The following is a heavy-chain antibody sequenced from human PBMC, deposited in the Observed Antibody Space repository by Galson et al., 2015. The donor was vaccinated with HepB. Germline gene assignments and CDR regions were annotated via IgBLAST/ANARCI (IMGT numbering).Heavy chain of an antibody. Sequence: SLRLSCAASGFTFSSYAMHWVRQAPGKGLEWVAVISYDGSNKYYADSVKGRFTISRDNSKNTLYLQMDSLRAEDTAVYYCARRSSSSFRGDYYYYMDVWGEGTTVTVSS. V-gene: IGHV3-30-3*01. CDR3: ARRSSSSFRGDYYYYMDV. CDR1: GFTFSSYA. J-gene: IGHJ6*03. CDR2: ISYDGSNK. D-gene: IGHD6-6*01.